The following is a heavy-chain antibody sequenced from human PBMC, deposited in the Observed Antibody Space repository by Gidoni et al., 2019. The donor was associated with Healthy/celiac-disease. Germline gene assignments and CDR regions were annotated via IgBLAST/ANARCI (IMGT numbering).Heavy chain of an antibody. CDR1: GGTFSSDA. Sequence: VQLVQSGAEVTTPGSSVQVSCKASGGTFSSDAISWVRQAPRQGLEWMGGIIPICGTANYAQKFQGRVTITGDKSTSTDYMELGSLRSEDTAVYYCAEWFGEFVYWGQGTLVTVSS. J-gene: IGHJ4*02. V-gene: IGHV1-69*06. CDR2: IIPICGTA. CDR3: AEWFGEFVY. D-gene: IGHD3-10*01.